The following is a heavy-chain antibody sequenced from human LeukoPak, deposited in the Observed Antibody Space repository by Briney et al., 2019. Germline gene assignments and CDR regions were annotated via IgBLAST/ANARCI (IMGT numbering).Heavy chain of an antibody. D-gene: IGHD5-12*01. CDR3: ARRNIVATRGGPFDY. J-gene: IGHJ4*02. CDR1: GFTFSSYA. Sequence: GGSLRLSCAASGFTFSSYAMSWVRQAPGKGLEWVSAISGSGGSTYYADSVKGRFTISRDNSKNTLYLQMNSLRAEDTAVYYCARRNIVATRGGPFDYWGQGTLVTVSS. V-gene: IGHV3-23*01. CDR2: ISGSGGST.